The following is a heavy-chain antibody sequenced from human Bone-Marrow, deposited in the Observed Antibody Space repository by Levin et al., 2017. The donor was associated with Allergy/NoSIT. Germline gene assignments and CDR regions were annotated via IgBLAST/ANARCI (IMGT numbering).Heavy chain of an antibody. CDR3: ARGVTGQFGELWYNWFDP. Sequence: ASVKVSCKASGYTFTSYDINWVRQATGQGLEWMGWMNPNSGNTGYAQKFQGRVTMTRNTFISTAYMELSSLRSEDTAVYYCARGVTGQFGELWYNWFDPWGQGTLVTVSS. CDR2: MNPNSGNT. D-gene: IGHD3-10*01. J-gene: IGHJ5*02. CDR1: GYTFTSYD. V-gene: IGHV1-8*01.